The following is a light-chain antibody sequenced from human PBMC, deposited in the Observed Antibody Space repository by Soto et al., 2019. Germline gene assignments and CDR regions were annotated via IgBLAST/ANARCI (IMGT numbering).Light chain of an antibody. CDR1: QSVTDW. V-gene: IGKV1-5*01. CDR3: QQYYRSCT. CDR2: DAS. J-gene: IGKJ2*02. Sequence: DIHLTQSPSTLSASAGDRVTITCRASQSVTDWLAWYQQKPGKAPKLLIYDASSLQSGVPSRFSGSGSGTEFSLTISSLQPDDFATYYCQQYYRSCTFGQGTKVDIK.